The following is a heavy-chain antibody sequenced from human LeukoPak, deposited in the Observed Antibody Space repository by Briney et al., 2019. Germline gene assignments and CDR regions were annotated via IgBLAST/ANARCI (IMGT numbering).Heavy chain of an antibody. CDR3: AKDLVAAIDY. V-gene: IGHV3-74*01. J-gene: IGHJ4*02. CDR2: IKGDGSST. CDR1: GFTFSTYW. Sequence: GGSLRLSCAASGFTFSTYWMHWVRQAPGKGLVWVARIKGDGSSTIYADSVKGRFTISRDNSKNTLYLQTSSLRAEDTAVYYCAKDLVAAIDYWGQGTLVTVSS. D-gene: IGHD2-15*01.